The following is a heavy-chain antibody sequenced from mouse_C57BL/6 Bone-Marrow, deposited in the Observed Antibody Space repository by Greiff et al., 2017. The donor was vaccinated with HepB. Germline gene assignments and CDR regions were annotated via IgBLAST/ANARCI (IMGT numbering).Heavy chain of an antibody. Sequence: EVKLMESGPELVKPGASVKIPCKASGYTFTDYNMDWVKQSHGKSLEWIGDINPNNGGTIYNQKFKGKATLTVDKSSSTAYMELRSLTSEDTAVYYCARSAFYSNYLFAYWGQGTLVTVSA. CDR3: ARSAFYSNYLFAY. D-gene: IGHD2-5*01. CDR1: GYTFTDYN. CDR2: INPNNGGT. V-gene: IGHV1-18*01. J-gene: IGHJ3*01.